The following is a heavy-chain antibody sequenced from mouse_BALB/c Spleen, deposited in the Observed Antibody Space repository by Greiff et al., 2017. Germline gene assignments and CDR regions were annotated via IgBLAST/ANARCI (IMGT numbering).Heavy chain of an antibody. V-gene: IGHV2-9*02. D-gene: IGHD2-1*01. CDR3: ARVYDNYYLAMDY. CDR2: IWSGGST. J-gene: IGHJ4*01. Sequence: QVQLLQSGPGLVAPSQCLSITCAVSGFTLSSYGVHWVRQTPGKGLEWLGVIWSGGSTNYNEGLMSRLSISKDNSRSQVFLKMSSLQTDDTAMYYGARVYDNYYLAMDYWGQGTTVTVSS. CDR1: GFTLSSYG.